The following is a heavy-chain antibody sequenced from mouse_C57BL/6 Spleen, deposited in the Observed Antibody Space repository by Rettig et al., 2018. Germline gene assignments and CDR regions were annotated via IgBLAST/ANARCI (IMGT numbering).Heavy chain of an antibody. CDR2: IYPGSGST. V-gene: IGHV1-55*01. J-gene: IGHJ4*01. CDR3: AIYDGYYPYAMDY. Sequence: IYPGSGSTNYNEKFKSKATLTVDTSSSTAYMQLSSLTSEDSAVYYCAIYDGYYPYAMDYWGQGTSVTVSS. D-gene: IGHD2-3*01.